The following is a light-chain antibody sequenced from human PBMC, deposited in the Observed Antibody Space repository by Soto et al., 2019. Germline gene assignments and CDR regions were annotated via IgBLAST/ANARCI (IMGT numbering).Light chain of an antibody. CDR1: QSVLYSSNNKNY. CDR3: QQYYSTPHRT. Sequence: DIVMTQSPDSLAVSLGERATINCKPSQSVLYSSNNKNYLAWYQQKPGQPPKLLIYWASTRESGVPDRFSGSGSGTDFTLTISSLQAEDVAVYYCQQYYSTPHRTFGQGTKVEIK. J-gene: IGKJ1*01. V-gene: IGKV4-1*01. CDR2: WAS.